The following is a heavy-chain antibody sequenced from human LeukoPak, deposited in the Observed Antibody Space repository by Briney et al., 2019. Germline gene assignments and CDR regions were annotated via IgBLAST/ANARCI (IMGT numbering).Heavy chain of an antibody. V-gene: IGHV4-34*01. CDR3: ARGNPTLDIVATTYYYYGMDV. CDR1: GGSFSGFY. J-gene: IGHJ6*04. CDR2: INHSGTT. D-gene: IGHD5-12*01. Sequence: SETLSLTCAVYGGSFSGFYWSWIRQPPGKGLEWIGEINHSGTTNYNPSLKSQVTISVDTSKNQFSLKLSSVTAADTAVYYCARGNPTLDIVATTYYYYGMDVWGRGTTVTVSS.